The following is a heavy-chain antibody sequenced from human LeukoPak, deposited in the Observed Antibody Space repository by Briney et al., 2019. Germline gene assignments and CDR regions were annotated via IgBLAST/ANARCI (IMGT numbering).Heavy chain of an antibody. J-gene: IGHJ4*02. Sequence: PGGSLRLSRAASGFTFSSYSMNWVRQAPGKGLEWVSSISSSSSYIYYADSVKGRFTISRDNAKNSLYLQMNSLRAEDTAVYYCARDRLSSGWSEPFDYWGQGTLDVVSS. V-gene: IGHV3-21*01. CDR1: GFTFSSYS. D-gene: IGHD6-19*01. CDR2: ISSSSSYI. CDR3: ARDRLSSGWSEPFDY.